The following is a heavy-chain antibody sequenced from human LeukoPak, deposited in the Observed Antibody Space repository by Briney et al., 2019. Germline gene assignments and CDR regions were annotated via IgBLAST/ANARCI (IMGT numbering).Heavy chain of an antibody. D-gene: IGHD2-15*01. Sequence: SETLSLTCTVSGGSISSYYWSWIRQPAGKGLEWIGRIYTSGSTNYNPSLKSRVTMSVDTSKNQFSLKLSSVTAADTAVYYCARERGYCIGRSCYSSLAFDYWGQGTLVTVSS. V-gene: IGHV4-4*07. CDR2: IYTSGST. CDR3: ARERGYCIGRSCYSSLAFDY. CDR1: GGSISSYY. J-gene: IGHJ4*02.